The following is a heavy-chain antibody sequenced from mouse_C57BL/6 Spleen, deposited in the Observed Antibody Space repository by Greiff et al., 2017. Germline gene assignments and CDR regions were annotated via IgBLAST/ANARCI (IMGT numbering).Heavy chain of an antibody. V-gene: IGHV1-80*01. CDR1: GYAFSSYW. D-gene: IGHD2-1*01. CDR2: IYPGDGDT. J-gene: IGHJ2*01. Sequence: VQLQQSGAELVKPGASVKISCKASGYAFSSYWMNWVKQRPGKGLAWIGQIYPGDGDTNYNGKFKGKATLTADKSSSTAYMQLRSLTSEDSAVYFCAMRGPYGNYFGDWGQGTTLTVSS. CDR3: AMRGPYGNYFGD.